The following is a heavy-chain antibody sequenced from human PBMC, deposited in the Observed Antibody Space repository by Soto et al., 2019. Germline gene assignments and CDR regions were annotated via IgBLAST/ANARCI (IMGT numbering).Heavy chain of an antibody. D-gene: IGHD3-10*01. CDR3: ARAVHTMVQGVRFRVDQ. V-gene: IGHV1-2*02. J-gene: IGHJ4*02. Sequence: QVQLVQSGAEMKKPGASVKVSCESSGYTFTAYYIHWVRQAPGHGLEWMGWINPNGGGTKYAQKSQGRVTMTSDKSINTAYMELTSLPSDDTAVYYCARAVHTMVQGVRFRVDQWGQGSLVTISS. CDR2: INPNGGGT. CDR1: GYTFTAYY.